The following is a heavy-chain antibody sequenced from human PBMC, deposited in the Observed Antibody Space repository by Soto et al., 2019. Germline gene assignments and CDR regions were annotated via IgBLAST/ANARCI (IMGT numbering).Heavy chain of an antibody. D-gene: IGHD3-3*01. V-gene: IGHV4-59*01. CDR3: ARSPDTISFYFDY. CDR1: GGSISSYY. Sequence: SETLSLTCTVSGGSISSYYWSWIRQPPGKGLEWIGYIYYSGSTNYNPSLKSRVTISVDTSKNQFSLKLSSVTAADTAVYYCARSPDTISFYFDYWGQGTLVTVSS. J-gene: IGHJ4*02. CDR2: IYYSGST.